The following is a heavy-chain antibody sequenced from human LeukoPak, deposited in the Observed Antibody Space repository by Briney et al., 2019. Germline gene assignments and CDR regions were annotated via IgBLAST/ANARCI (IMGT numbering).Heavy chain of an antibody. V-gene: IGHV3-66*01. Sequence: GGSLRLSCTPSGFTVSRSYMSWVRQAPGKGLECVSLIHSGGTTFYADSVKGRFTLSRDNSKNTLYLQMNSLRAEDTAVYYCARGKLWTYDSSGYYLDYWGQGTLVTVSS. D-gene: IGHD3-22*01. J-gene: IGHJ4*02. CDR3: ARGKLWTYDSSGYYLDY. CDR1: GFTVSRSY. CDR2: IHSGGTT.